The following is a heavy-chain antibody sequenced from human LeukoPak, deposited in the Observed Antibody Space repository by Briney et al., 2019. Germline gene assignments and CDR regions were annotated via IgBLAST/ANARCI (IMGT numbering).Heavy chain of an antibody. J-gene: IGHJ4*02. V-gene: IGHV1-2*02. CDR3: ARVGVGATGDFDY. CDR2: INPNSGGT. CDR1: GYTFTGYY. D-gene: IGHD1-26*01. Sequence: GASVKVSCKASGYTFTGYYMHWVRQAPGQGLEWMGWINPNSGGTNYAQKFQGRVTMTRDTSISTAYMELSRLRSDDTAVYYCARVGVGATGDFDYWGQGTLVTVSS.